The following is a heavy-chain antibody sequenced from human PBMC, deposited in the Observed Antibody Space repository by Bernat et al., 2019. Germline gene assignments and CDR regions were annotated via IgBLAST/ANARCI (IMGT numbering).Heavy chain of an antibody. CDR2: ISSNGGST. J-gene: IGHJ6*02. CDR3: ARSKCSGGSCYYYDGMDV. Sequence: EVQLVESGGGLVQPGGSLRLSCAASGFTFSNYAMHWVRQAPGKGLEYVSAISSNGGSTYYANSVKGRFTISRDNSKNTLYLQMGSLRAEDMAVYYCARSKCSGGSCYYYDGMDVWGQGPRSPSP. D-gene: IGHD2-15*01. V-gene: IGHV3-64*01. CDR1: GFTFSNYA.